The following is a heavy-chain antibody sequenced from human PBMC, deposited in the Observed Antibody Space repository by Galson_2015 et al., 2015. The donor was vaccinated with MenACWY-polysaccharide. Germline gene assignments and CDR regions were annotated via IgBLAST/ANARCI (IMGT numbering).Heavy chain of an antibody. J-gene: IGHJ3*02. D-gene: IGHD3-22*01. V-gene: IGHV3-49*03. Sequence: SLRLSCAASGFTFGDYGVIWLRQAPGKGLEWIRLIRSKAYGGTPESAASVKGRFTMSRDDSKRIAYLQMNSLNTEDTAVYYCTRFSAYSRDNSGSFDAVDIWGPGTMVTVSS. CDR3: TRFSAYSRDNSGSFDAVDI. CDR1: GFTFGDYG. CDR2: IRSKAYGGTP.